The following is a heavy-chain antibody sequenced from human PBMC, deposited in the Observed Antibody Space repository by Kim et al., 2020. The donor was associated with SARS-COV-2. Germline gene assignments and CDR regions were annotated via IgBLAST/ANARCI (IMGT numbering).Heavy chain of an antibody. Sequence: SETLSLTCTVSGGSISSYYWSWIRQPAGKGLEWIGRIYTSGSTNYNPSLKSRVTMSVDTPKNQFSLKLSSVTAADTAVYYCARTGSPSVIAVAGRNSVFDYWGQGTLVTVSS. D-gene: IGHD6-19*01. CDR1: GGSISSYY. J-gene: IGHJ4*02. CDR2: IYTSGST. V-gene: IGHV4-4*07. CDR3: ARTGSPSVIAVAGRNSVFDY.